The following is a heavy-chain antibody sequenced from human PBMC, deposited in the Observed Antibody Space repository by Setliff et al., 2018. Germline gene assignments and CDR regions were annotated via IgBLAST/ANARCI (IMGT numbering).Heavy chain of an antibody. D-gene: IGHD2-2*01. CDR3: ARGQEEVRVPAATGGAYYYYYGMDV. CDR1: GFTFSSYS. V-gene: IGHV3-21*01. J-gene: IGHJ6*02. CDR2: ISSSSSYI. Sequence: GGSLRLSCAASGFTFSSYSMNWVRQAPGKGLEWVSSISSSSSYIYYADSVKGRFTISRDNAKNSLYLQMNSLRAEDTAVYYCARGQEEVRVPAATGGAYYYYYGMDVWGQGTTVTVSS.